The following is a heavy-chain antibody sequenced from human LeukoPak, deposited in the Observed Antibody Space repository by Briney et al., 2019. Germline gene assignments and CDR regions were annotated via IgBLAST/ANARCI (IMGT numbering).Heavy chain of an antibody. Sequence: SETLSLTCTVSGGSISSSSYYWGWIRQPPGKGLEWIGSIYYSGSTYYNPSLKSRVTISVDTSKNQFSLKLSSVTAADTAVYYCARQDDVRDLGYGGKALYWWGQGTLVTVSS. J-gene: IGHJ4*02. CDR2: IYYSGST. V-gene: IGHV4-39*01. D-gene: IGHD4-23*01. CDR1: GGSISSSSYY. CDR3: ARQDDVRDLGYGGKALYW.